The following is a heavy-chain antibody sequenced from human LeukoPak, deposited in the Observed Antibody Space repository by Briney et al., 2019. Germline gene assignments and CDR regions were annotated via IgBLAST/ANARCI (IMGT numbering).Heavy chain of an antibody. CDR2: ISSGSSFI. D-gene: IGHD6-13*01. CDR1: GFTFSSYS. CDR3: ARDSGSPQDAFDI. V-gene: IGHV3-21*01. Sequence: GGSLRLSCAASGFTFSSYSMNWVRQAPGKGLEWVSSISSGSSFIYYADSVKGRFTISRDNAKNSLYLQMNSLRAEDTAVYYCARDSGSPQDAFDIWGQGTMVTVSS. J-gene: IGHJ3*02.